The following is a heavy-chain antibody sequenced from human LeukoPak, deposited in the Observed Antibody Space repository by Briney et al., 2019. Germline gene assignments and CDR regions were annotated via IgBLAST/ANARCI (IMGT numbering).Heavy chain of an antibody. Sequence: GGSLRLSCAASGFTFSDYYMSWIRQAPGKGLEWVSDISSSGSTTYYADSVKGRFTISRDNAKNSLYLQMNSLRAEDTAVYYCARDRLGYCSSTSCYADYWGQGTLVTVSS. J-gene: IGHJ4*02. CDR3: ARDRLGYCSSTSCYADY. V-gene: IGHV3-11*01. CDR2: ISSSGSTT. CDR1: GFTFSDYY. D-gene: IGHD2-2*01.